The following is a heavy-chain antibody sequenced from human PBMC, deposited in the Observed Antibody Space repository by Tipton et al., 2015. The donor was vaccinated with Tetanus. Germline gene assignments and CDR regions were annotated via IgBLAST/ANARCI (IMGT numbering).Heavy chain of an antibody. CDR3: ARDQARGARGWNYFDY. Sequence: LRLSCTVSGGSISTGGYYWSWIRQHPGKGLEWIGDIYNSGSTYYNPSLKSRVTISVDTAENHFSLKLNSVIAADTAVYFCARDQARGARGWNYFDYWGQGIQVTVSS. CDR2: IYNSGST. D-gene: IGHD1-26*01. CDR1: GGSISTGGYY. J-gene: IGHJ4*02. V-gene: IGHV4-31*02.